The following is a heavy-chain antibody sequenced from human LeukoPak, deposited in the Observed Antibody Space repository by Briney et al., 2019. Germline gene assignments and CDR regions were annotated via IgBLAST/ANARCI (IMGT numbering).Heavy chain of an antibody. D-gene: IGHD4-17*01. V-gene: IGHV1-69*04. CDR1: GGTFSSYA. Sequence: ASVKVSCKASGGTFSSYAISWVRQAPGQGLEWMGRIIPILGIANYAQKFQGRVTITADKSTSTAYMELSSLRSEDTAVYYCARDPGYGDYLTFDYWGQGTLVTVSS. J-gene: IGHJ4*02. CDR2: IIPILGIA. CDR3: ARDPGYGDYLTFDY.